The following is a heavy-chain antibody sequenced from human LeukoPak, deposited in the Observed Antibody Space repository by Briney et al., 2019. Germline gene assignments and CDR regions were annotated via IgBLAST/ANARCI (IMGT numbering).Heavy chain of an antibody. J-gene: IGHJ6*03. CDR2: IYYTETT. CDR3: ARQISDYYYYYMDV. V-gene: IGHV4-39*01. D-gene: IGHD6-19*01. CDR1: GGSISSRNYY. Sequence: SETLSLTCTVSGGSISSRNYYWGWVRQSPGKGLECVGSIYYTETTYYNPSLESRVTISVDASKNQFSLKLRSVTAADTAQYYCARQISDYYYYYMDVWGTGTTVTVSS.